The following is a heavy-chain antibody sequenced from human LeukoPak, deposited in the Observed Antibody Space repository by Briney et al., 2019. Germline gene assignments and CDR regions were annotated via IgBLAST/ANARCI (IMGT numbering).Heavy chain of an antibody. V-gene: IGHV2-70*01. CDR2: IDWDDDK. CDR1: GFSLSTSGMC. D-gene: IGHD3-22*01. CDR3: ARASYDSSGYYYYFDY. Sequence: SGPTLVNPTQTLTLTCTFSGFSLSTSGMCVSWIRQPPGKALEWLALIDWDDDKYYSTSLKTRLTISKDTPKNQVVLTMTNMDPVDTATYYCARASYDSSGYYYYFDYWGQGTLVTVSS. J-gene: IGHJ4*02.